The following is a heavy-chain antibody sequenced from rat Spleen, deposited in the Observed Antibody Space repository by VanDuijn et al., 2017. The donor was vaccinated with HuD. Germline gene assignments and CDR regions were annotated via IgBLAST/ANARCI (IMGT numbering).Heavy chain of an antibody. D-gene: IGHD1-2*01. V-gene: IGHV2S30*01. CDR2: MRYDGDT. Sequence: QVQLKESGPGLVQPSQTLSLTCTVSGFSLTSNSVSWVRQPPGKGLEWMGRMRYDGDTYYNSALKSRLTITRDTSKSQLFLKMNSLQTEDTATYYCARDPYSRPFDYWGQGVMVTVSS. CDR1: GFSLTSNS. CDR3: ARDPYSRPFDY. J-gene: IGHJ2*01.